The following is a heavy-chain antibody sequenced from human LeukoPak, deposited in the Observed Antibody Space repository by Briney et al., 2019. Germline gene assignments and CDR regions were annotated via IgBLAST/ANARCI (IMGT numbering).Heavy chain of an antibody. CDR1: GGSISSHY. D-gene: IGHD1-26*01. CDR2: IHYSGST. Sequence: SETLSLTCTVSGGSISSHYWSWIRQPPGKGLEWIGYIHYSGSTNYNPSLKSRVTVSLDTSKNQFSLKLSSVTAADTAVYYCARALGYYAFYFDHWGQGTLVTVSS. J-gene: IGHJ4*02. CDR3: ARALGYYAFYFDH. V-gene: IGHV4-59*11.